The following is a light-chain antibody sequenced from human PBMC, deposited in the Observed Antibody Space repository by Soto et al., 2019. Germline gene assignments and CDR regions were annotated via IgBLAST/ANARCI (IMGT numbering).Light chain of an antibody. CDR1: QSLSSSY. J-gene: IGKJ5*01. CDR3: QQYGSSPRT. CDR2: GAS. V-gene: IGKV3-20*01. Sequence: EIVLSQSPGTLSLSPGDRATLSCRAGQSLSSSYLAWYQQNPGQAPRLLIFGASSRATGIPDRFRGSGSGTDFTLTISRLEPEDFAVYYCQQYGSSPRTFGQGTRLEIK.